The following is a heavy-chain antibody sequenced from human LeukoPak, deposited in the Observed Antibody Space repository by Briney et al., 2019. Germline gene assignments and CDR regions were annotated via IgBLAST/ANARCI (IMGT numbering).Heavy chain of an antibody. CDR1: GFTFSSYW. V-gene: IGHV3-7*04. J-gene: IGHJ4*02. CDR2: IKQDGSEK. CDR3: ARGVGATTYFYFDY. D-gene: IGHD1-26*01. Sequence: GGSLRLSCAASGFTFSSYWMSWVRQAPGKGLEWVANIKQDGSEKYYVDSVKGRFTISRDNAKNSLYLQMNSLRAEDTAVYYCARGVGATTYFYFDYWGQGTLVTVSS.